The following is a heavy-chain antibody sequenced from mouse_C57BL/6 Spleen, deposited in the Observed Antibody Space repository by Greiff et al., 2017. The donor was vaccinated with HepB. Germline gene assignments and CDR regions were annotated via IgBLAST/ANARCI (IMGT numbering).Heavy chain of an antibody. V-gene: IGHV1-18*01. CDR1: GYTFTDYN. D-gene: IGHD1-1*01. CDR2: INPNNGGT. J-gene: IGHJ2*01. CDR3: ARAHFYGTRFDY. Sequence: EVQLQQSGPELVKPGASVKIPCKASGYTFTDYNMHWVKQSHGKSLEWIGDINPNNGGTIYNQKFKGKATLTVDKSSSTAYMELRSLTSEDTAVYYCARAHFYGTRFDYWGQGTTLTVSS.